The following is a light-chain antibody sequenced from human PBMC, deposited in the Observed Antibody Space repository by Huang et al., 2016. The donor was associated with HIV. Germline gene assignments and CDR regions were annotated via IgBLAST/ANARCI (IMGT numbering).Light chain of an antibody. CDR2: WAS. J-gene: IGKJ1*01. CDR3: QQYYSLPQT. V-gene: IGKV4-1*01. CDR1: QSVYASSTSKDY. Sequence: DIIMSQSPESLTMSLGERATLNCRSSQSVYASSTSKDYMAWFQQKPGQPPKLLLFWASSREVGVPDRFSGSGSGTHFTLTIANLQPEDAAIYYCQQYYSLPQTFGQGTRV.